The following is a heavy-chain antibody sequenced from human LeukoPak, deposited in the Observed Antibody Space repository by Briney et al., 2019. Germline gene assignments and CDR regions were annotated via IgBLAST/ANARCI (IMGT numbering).Heavy chain of an antibody. CDR1: GSTFSNYA. V-gene: IGHV3-23*01. D-gene: IGHD1-1*01. CDR2: ISDTGGST. J-gene: IGHJ3*02. Sequence: GGCLRLSCAPSGSTFSNYAFSWVRRAPGKGLEWVSDISDTGGSTNYVGSAKGRFTISRDNSKNTLHLHMNSLRVEDTAVYYCARKGNGALDIWGQGTMVTVSS. CDR3: ARKGNGALDI.